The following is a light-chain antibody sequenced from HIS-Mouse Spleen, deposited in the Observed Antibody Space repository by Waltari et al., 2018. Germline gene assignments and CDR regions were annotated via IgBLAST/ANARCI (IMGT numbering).Light chain of an antibody. Sequence: EIVLTQSPGTLSLSPGERATLSCRASQSVTRSYLAWYQQKPGQAPRLLTYGASSRATGIPDRFSGSGSGTDFTLTISRLEPEDFAVYYCQQYGSSLYTFGQGTKLEIK. CDR2: GAS. V-gene: IGKV3-20*01. CDR1: QSVTRSY. CDR3: QQYGSSLYT. J-gene: IGKJ2*01.